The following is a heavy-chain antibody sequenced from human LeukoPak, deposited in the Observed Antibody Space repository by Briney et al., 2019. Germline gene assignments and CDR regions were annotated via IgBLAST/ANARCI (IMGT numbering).Heavy chain of an antibody. V-gene: IGHV4-59*06. CDR3: TRDVPRSSGYPDN. CDR1: GGSISSYY. CDR2: IYYSGST. D-gene: IGHD3-22*01. Sequence: PSETLSLTCTVSGGSISSYYWSWIRQHPGKGLEWIGYIYYSGSTYYNPSLKSRVTISVDTSKNQFSLKLSSVTAADTAVYYCTRDVPRSSGYPDNWGQGTLVTVSS. J-gene: IGHJ4*02.